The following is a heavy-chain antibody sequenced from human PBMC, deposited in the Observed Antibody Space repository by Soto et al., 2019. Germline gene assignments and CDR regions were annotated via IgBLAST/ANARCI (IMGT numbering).Heavy chain of an antibody. CDR3: ATSCSGGSCYLDY. D-gene: IGHD2-15*01. V-gene: IGHV4-31*03. J-gene: IGHJ4*02. Sequence: QVQLQESGPGLVKPSQTLSLTCTVSGGSISSGGYYWSWIRQHPGKGLEWIGYIYYSGSTYYNPSLQSRVTISVDTSKSQFSLKLSSVTAADTPVYCCATSCSGGSCYLDYWGQGTLVTVSS. CDR1: GGSISSGGYY. CDR2: IYYSGST.